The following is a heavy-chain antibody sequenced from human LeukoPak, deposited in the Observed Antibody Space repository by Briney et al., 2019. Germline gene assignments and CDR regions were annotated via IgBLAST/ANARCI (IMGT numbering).Heavy chain of an antibody. CDR3: ARVNDYDSGSLYRPIDY. J-gene: IGHJ4*02. D-gene: IGHD3-10*01. Sequence: GGSLRLSCAASGFTFSSYEMNWFRQAPGKGLEWVANIKQDESEKNYVDSVKGRFTISRDNVKNSLYLQMNSLRAEDTAVYSCARVNDYDSGSLYRPIDYWGQGTLVTVSS. CDR1: GFTFSSYE. CDR2: IKQDESEK. V-gene: IGHV3-7*01.